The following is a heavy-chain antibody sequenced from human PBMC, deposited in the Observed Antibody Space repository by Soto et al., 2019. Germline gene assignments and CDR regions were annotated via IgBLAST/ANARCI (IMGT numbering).Heavy chain of an antibody. Sequence: EVQLVESGGGLVQPGGSLRLSCAASGFTVSSNYMSWVRQAPGKGLEWVSVIYSGGSTYYADSVKGRFTISRDNSRNTLYLQMNSLRAEDTAVYYCARELVVVSSPTSNAFDIWGQGTMVTVSS. CDR2: IYSGGST. CDR1: GFTVSSNY. D-gene: IGHD2-21*01. V-gene: IGHV3-66*01. CDR3: ARELVVVSSPTSNAFDI. J-gene: IGHJ3*02.